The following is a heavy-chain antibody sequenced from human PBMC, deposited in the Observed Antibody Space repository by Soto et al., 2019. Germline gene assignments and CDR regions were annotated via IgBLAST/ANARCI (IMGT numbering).Heavy chain of an antibody. V-gene: IGHV3-21*01. CDR1: GFTFSSYS. D-gene: IGHD2-15*01. Sequence: EVQLVESGGGLVKPAGSLRLSCAASGFTFSSYSMNWVRQAPGKGLEWVSSISSSSSYIYYADSVKGRFTISRDNAKNSLYLQMNSLRAEDTAVYYCARDLSADIVVVVAATRRWFDPWGQGTLVTVSS. CDR2: ISSSSSYI. CDR3: ARDLSADIVVVVAATRRWFDP. J-gene: IGHJ5*02.